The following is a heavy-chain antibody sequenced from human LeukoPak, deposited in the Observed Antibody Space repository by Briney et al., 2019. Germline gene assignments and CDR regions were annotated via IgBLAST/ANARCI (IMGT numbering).Heavy chain of an antibody. V-gene: IGHV3-21*01. J-gene: IGHJ6*02. CDR2: ISSSSSYI. CDR1: GLTFSSYS. D-gene: IGHD5-24*01. Sequence: GGSLRLSCAASGLTFSSYSMNWVRQAPGKGLEWVSSISSSSSYIYYADSVKGRFTISRDNAKNSLYLQMDSLRAEDTGVYYCARAINILRGGMDVWGQGTTVTVSS. CDR3: ARAINILRGGMDV.